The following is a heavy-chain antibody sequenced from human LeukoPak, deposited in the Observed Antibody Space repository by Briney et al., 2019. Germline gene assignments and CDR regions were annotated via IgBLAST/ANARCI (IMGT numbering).Heavy chain of an antibody. J-gene: IGHJ4*02. CDR2: IYYSGST. CDR3: ARHIRYSSSWFFDY. V-gene: IGHV4-39*01. Sequence: GSLRLSCAASGFTFSDYSMSWVRQPPGKGLEWIGSIYYSGSTYYNPSLKSRVTISVDTSKNQFSLKLSSVTAADTAVYYCARHIRYSSSWFFDYWGQGTLVTVSS. CDR1: GFTFSDYS. D-gene: IGHD6-13*01.